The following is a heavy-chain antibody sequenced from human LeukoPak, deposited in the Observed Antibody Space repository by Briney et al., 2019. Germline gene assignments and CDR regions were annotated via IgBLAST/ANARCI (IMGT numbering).Heavy chain of an antibody. CDR2: ISAYNGNT. J-gene: IGHJ6*03. D-gene: IGHD3-10*01. CDR3: AREGHITMVRGAKHYYYYYMDV. V-gene: IGHV1-18*01. Sequence: ASVKVSCKASGYTFTSYGIIWVRQAPGQGLEWMGWISAYNGNTNYAQKLQGRVTMTTDTSTSTAYMELRSLRSDDTAVYYCAREGHITMVRGAKHYYYYYMDVWGKGTTVTVSS. CDR1: GYTFTSYG.